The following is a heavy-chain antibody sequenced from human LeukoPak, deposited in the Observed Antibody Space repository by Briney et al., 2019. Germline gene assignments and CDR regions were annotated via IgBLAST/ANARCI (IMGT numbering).Heavy chain of an antibody. D-gene: IGHD3-10*01. CDR1: GGSMSSSSYY. CDR3: ARHGDGSANLYYYYYYMDV. Sequence: PSETLSLTCTVSGGSMSSSSYYWGWIRQPPGKGLEWIGSIYYSGNTYYNPSLKSRVTISVDTSKNQFSLKVSSVTAADTAVYYCARHGDGSANLYYYYYYMDVWGKGTTVIVSS. CDR2: IYYSGNT. J-gene: IGHJ6*03. V-gene: IGHV4-39*01.